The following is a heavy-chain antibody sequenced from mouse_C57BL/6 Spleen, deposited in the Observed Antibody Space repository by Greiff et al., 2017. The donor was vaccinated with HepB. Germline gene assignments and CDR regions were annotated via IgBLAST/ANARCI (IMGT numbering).Heavy chain of an antibody. CDR2: IYPGSGST. CDR1: GYTFTSYW. Sequence: VKLQQPGAELVKPGASVKMSCKASGYTFTSYWITWVKQRPGQGLEWIGDIYPGSGSTNYNEKFKSKATLTVDTSSSTAYMQLSSLTSEDSAVYYCARRGGVVAPFDYWGQGTTLTVSS. J-gene: IGHJ2*01. V-gene: IGHV1-55*01. CDR3: ARRGGVVAPFDY. D-gene: IGHD1-1*01.